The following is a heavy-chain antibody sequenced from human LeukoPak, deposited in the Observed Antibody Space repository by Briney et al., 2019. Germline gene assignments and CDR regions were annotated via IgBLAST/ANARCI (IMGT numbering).Heavy chain of an antibody. CDR1: GFTLNTYS. Sequence: GGSLRLSCEASGFTLNTYSMNWARQAPGKGLEWVSSIDSSGGYMFYADSVKGRFIISRDNAKDSLYLQMNSLRVEDTAVYYCLRGDRRDYWGQGTLVTVSS. J-gene: IGHJ4*02. CDR2: IDSSGGYM. CDR3: LRGDRRDY. V-gene: IGHV3-21*06.